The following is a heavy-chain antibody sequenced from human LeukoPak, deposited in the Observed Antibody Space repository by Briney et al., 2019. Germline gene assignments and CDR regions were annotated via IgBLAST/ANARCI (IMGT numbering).Heavy chain of an antibody. D-gene: IGHD2-2*01. V-gene: IGHV3-7*01. CDR3: VRGPYALF. CDR2: IRQDGTER. J-gene: IGHJ4*02. CDR1: GFTFSDYW. Sequence: GGSLRLSCAASGFTFSDYWLSWVRQAPGKGLEWVANIRQDGTERNYVDSVKGRFTISRDNARDSLYLQMNSLRAEDTAVYYCVRGPYALFWGQGTLVSVSS.